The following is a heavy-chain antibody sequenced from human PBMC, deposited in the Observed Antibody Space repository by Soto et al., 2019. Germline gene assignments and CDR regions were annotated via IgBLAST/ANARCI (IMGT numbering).Heavy chain of an antibody. D-gene: IGHD5-18*01. V-gene: IGHV4-59*01. CDR2: IYYSGST. CDR1: GVSISSYY. J-gene: IGHJ6*03. CDR3: ARDKSGYSYGANYYYYYMDG. Sequence: QVQLQESGPGLVKPSETLSLTCTVSGVSISSYYWSWIRQPPGKGLEWIGYIYYSGSTNYNPSLKSLVTISVDTSKNQFSLKLSSVTAADTAVYYCARDKSGYSYGANYYYYYMDGWGKGTTVTVAS.